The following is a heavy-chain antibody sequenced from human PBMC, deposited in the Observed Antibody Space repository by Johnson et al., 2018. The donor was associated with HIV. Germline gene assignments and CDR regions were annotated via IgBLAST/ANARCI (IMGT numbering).Heavy chain of an antibody. Sequence: QVQLVESGGGVVQPGRSLRLSCAASGFTFSSYAMHWVRQAPGKGLEWVAVISYDGSNKYYADSVKGRFTISRDNSKNTLYLQMNSLRTEDTAVYYCAKDLGWNGGAFDIWGQGTMVTVTS. J-gene: IGHJ3*02. CDR1: GFTFSSYA. CDR2: ISYDGSNK. V-gene: IGHV3-30-3*01. D-gene: IGHD1-1*01. CDR3: AKDLGWNGGAFDI.